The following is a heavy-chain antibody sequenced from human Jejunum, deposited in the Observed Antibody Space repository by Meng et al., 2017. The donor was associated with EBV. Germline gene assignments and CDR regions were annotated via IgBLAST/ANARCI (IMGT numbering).Heavy chain of an antibody. Sequence: QVQLQESGPGLVQPSGXRSPTCPVSGGSINSKNWWHWVRQAPGKGLEWIGEIDHSGSTHYNPSLKSRVTISLGTSMNQFSLELTSPTAADTAVYYCARDSQYLARGYFDYWGQGALVNVSS. CDR3: ARDSQYLARGYFDY. J-gene: IGHJ4*02. D-gene: IGHD2/OR15-2a*01. V-gene: IGHV4-4*02. CDR1: GGSINSKNW. CDR2: IDHSGST.